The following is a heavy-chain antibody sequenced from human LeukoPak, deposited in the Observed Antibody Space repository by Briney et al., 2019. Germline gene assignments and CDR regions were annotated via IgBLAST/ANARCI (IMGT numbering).Heavy chain of an antibody. CDR1: GFPFSNYW. CDR2: VNSDGSAT. Sequence: GGSLRLSCAASGFPFSNYWMHWVRQAPGKGLVWVSRVNSDGSATNYADSVKGRFTISRDNAEDTLYMRMNSLRPEDTAVYYCARGYYSSSRFDSWGQGTLVTVSS. CDR3: ARGYYSSSRFDS. D-gene: IGHD6-13*01. V-gene: IGHV3-74*01. J-gene: IGHJ4*02.